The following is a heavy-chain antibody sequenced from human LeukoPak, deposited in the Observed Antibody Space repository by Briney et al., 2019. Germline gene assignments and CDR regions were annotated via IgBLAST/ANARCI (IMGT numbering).Heavy chain of an antibody. CDR2: ISGSGGST. Sequence: GGSLRLSCAASGFTFSYYAMSWVRQAPGKGLEWVSAISGSGGSTYYADSVKGRFTISRDDAKNSLYLEMNSLRAEDTAVYYCARADCSSSTCYLRRSWFDPWGQGTLVTVSS. V-gene: IGHV3-23*01. D-gene: IGHD2-2*01. J-gene: IGHJ5*02. CDR3: ARADCSSSTCYLRRSWFDP. CDR1: GFTFSYYA.